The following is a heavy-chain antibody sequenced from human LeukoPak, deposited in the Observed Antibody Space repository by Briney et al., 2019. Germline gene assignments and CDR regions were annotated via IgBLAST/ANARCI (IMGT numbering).Heavy chain of an antibody. CDR2: IYYSGST. Sequence: PSETLSLTCTVSGGSISSYYWSWIRQPPGKGLEWIGYIYYSGSTYYNPSLKSRVTISLDTSKNQFSLRLSSLTAADTAVYYCARDRLSLGAFDIWGQGTMVTVSS. J-gene: IGHJ3*02. CDR3: ARDRLSLGAFDI. CDR1: GGSISSYY. V-gene: IGHV4-59*12. D-gene: IGHD7-27*01.